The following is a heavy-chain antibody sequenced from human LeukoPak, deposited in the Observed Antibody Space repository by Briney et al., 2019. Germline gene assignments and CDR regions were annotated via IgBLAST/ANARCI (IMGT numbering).Heavy chain of an antibody. CDR1: GYSFPNYW. CDR2: IYPADSDT. J-gene: IGHJ4*02. CDR3: ARRKGDGYNSPFDY. Sequence: GEPLKISCKGSGYSFPNYWIGWVRQMPGQGLEWMGIIYPADSDTRYSPAFQGQVTISADKSINTAYLQWTSLKASDTAMYYCARRKGDGYNSPFDYWGQGTLVTVAS. V-gene: IGHV5-51*01. D-gene: IGHD5-24*01.